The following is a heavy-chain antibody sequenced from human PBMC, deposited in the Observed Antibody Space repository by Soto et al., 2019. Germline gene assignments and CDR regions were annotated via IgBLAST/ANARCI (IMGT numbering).Heavy chain of an antibody. CDR3: ATGGYAGGYYGGVHFDY. Sequence: QVQLVESGGGVVQPWRSLRLSCAASGFTFSTYTMHWVRQPPGKGLEWVAFISYDGSNQYYADSVWRRFTISRDNSKNTVFLEMSSLRSEDMATYQCATGGYAGGYYGGVHFDYWGQGTLVTVSS. CDR2: ISYDGSNQ. J-gene: IGHJ4*02. D-gene: IGHD1-26*01. V-gene: IGHV3-30*15. CDR1: GFTFSTYT.